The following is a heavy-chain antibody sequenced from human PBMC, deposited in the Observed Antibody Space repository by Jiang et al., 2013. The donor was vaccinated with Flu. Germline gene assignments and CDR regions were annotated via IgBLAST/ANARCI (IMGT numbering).Heavy chain of an antibody. J-gene: IGHJ6*02. CDR1: GGSIRRDGYY. CDR2: IYYSGST. Sequence: GLVKPSQTLSLTCTVSGGSIRRDGYYWSWIRQHPGKGLEWIGYIYYSGSTNYNPSLKSRVTISVDTSKNQFSLKLSSVTAADTAVYYCARLNYDFWSAESYYYYGMDVWGQGTTVTVSS. V-gene: IGHV4-30-4*01. D-gene: IGHD3-3*01. CDR3: ARLNYDFWSAESYYYYGMDV.